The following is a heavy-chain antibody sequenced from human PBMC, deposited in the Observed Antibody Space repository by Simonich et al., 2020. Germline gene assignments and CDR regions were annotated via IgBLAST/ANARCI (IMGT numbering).Heavy chain of an antibody. CDR2: INRDGSST. J-gene: IGHJ3*02. CDR1: GFTFSSYW. Sequence: EVQLVESGGGLVQPGGSLRLSCAASGFTFSSYWMHWVRQAPGKGLVWVSRINRDGSSTSYADSVKGRFTISRDNAKNTMYLQMNSLRAEDTAVYYCAREYSNYDAFDIWGQGTMVTVSS. CDR3: AREYSNYDAFDI. D-gene: IGHD4-4*01. V-gene: IGHV3-74*01.